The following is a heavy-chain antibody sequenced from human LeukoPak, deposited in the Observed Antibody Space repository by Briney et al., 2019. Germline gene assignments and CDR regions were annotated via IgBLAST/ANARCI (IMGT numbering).Heavy chain of an antibody. D-gene: IGHD2-15*01. CDR3: ARWIHGSGAWGLDF. CDR2: IRKDGSAI. J-gene: IGHJ4*02. CDR1: GFTFSDYY. Sequence: GGSLRLSCVVSGFTFSDYYMSWVRQAPGKGLEWVANIRKDGSAIFYADSLKGRFTVSRDNTKNSLYLQMSSLRVEDTAVYHCARWIHGSGAWGLDFWGQGTLVTVFS. V-gene: IGHV3-7*04.